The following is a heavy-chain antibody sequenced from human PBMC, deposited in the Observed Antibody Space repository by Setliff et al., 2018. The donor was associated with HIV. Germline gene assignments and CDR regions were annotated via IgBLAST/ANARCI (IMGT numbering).Heavy chain of an antibody. Sequence: PGGSLRLSCTASGFTFGDYAMSWVRQAPGKGLEWVAIILYDESHAYYADSVKGRFTISRDNSWNTLDLQMDNLRPDDTAIYYCARDWGVVWSFDMWGQGTMVTVSS. V-gene: IGHV3-30*04. D-gene: IGHD3-16*01. CDR3: ARDWGVVWSFDM. CDR1: GFTFGDYA. J-gene: IGHJ3*02. CDR2: ILYDESHA.